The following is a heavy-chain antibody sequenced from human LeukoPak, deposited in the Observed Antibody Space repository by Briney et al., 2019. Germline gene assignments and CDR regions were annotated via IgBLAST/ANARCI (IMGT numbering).Heavy chain of an antibody. CDR3: ARVGASSGYYNWFDP. D-gene: IGHD3-22*01. J-gene: IGHJ5*02. V-gene: IGHV1-24*01. Sequence: ASVKVSCKVSGYTLTELSIHWVRQAPGKGLEWRGGFDPEDGETIYAHKFQGRVTMTEDTSKDPAYMELSRLRSEDTAVYYCARVGASSGYYNWFDPWGPGTLVTVSS. CDR2: FDPEDGET. CDR1: GYTLTELS.